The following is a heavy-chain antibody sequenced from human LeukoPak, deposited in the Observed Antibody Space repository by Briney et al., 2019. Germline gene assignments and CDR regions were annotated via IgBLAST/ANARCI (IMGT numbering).Heavy chain of an antibody. CDR2: ISGSGGST. V-gene: IGHV3-23*01. J-gene: IGHJ4*02. CDR3: ARGVGDY. Sequence: QAGGSLRLSCAASGFTFSSFAMQWVRQAPGKGLEWVSAISGSGGSTYYADSVKGRFTISRDNSKNTLYLQMNSLRDEDTAVYYCARGVGDYWGQGTLVTVSS. CDR1: GFTFSSFA. D-gene: IGHD2-2*01.